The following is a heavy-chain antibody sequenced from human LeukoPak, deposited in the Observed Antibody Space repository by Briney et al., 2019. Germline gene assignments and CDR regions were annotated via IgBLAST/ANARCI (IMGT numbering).Heavy chain of an antibody. V-gene: IGHV1-24*01. Sequence: GASVKVSCKVSGYTLTELSMHWVRQAPGKGLEWMGGFDPEDGETIYAQKFQGRVTMTEDTSTDTAYMELSSLRSEDTAVYYCATLGLKGDYGTRLKDDYYYGMDVWGQGTTVTVSS. CDR1: GYTLTELS. CDR3: ATLGLKGDYGTRLKDDYYYGMDV. CDR2: FDPEDGET. J-gene: IGHJ6*02. D-gene: IGHD4-17*01.